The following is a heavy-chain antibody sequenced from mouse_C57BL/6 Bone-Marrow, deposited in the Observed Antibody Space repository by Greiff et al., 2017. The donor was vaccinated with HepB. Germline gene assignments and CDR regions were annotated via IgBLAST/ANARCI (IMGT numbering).Heavy chain of an antibody. CDR2: IYPGGGYT. V-gene: IGHV1-63*01. CDR3: ARGAYFDY. CDR1: GYTFTNYW. J-gene: IGHJ2*01. Sequence: QVQLKESGAELVRPGTSVKMSCKASGYTFTNYWIGWAKQRPGHGLEWIGDIYPGGGYTNYNEKFKGKATLTADKSSSTAYMQFSSLTSEDSAIYYCARGAYFDYWGQGTTLTVSS.